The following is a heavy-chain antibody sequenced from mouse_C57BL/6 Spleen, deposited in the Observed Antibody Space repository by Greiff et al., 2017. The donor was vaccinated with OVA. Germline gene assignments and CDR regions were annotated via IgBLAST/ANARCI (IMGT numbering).Heavy chain of an antibody. CDR3: ARPYYSNGYYAMDY. D-gene: IGHD2-5*01. CDR2: IYPRSGNT. Sequence: VKLVESGAELARPGASVKLSCKASGYTFTSYGISWVKQRTGQGLEWIGEIYPRSGNTYYNEKFKGKATLTADKSSSTAYMELRSLTSEDSAVYFCARPYYSNGYYAMDYWGQGTSVTVSS. V-gene: IGHV1-81*01. CDR1: GYTFTSYG. J-gene: IGHJ4*01.